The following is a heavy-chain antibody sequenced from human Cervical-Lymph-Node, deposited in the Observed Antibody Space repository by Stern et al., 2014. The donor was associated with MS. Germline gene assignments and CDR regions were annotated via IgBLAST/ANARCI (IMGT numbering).Heavy chain of an antibody. CDR2: ISPMFGRA. CDR3: ARERDNSYAFDS. D-gene: IGHD3-16*01. J-gene: IGHJ4*02. CDR1: GGIFSTSV. Sequence: VQLVQSGAEMRKPGSSVRVSCKASGGIFSTSVIRWLRQAPGHGLEWMGGISPMFGRANYAQRFQGSVTITADESTSTVYMGLTSLRSEDTAVYYCARERDNSYAFDSWGQGTLVTVSS. V-gene: IGHV1-69*01.